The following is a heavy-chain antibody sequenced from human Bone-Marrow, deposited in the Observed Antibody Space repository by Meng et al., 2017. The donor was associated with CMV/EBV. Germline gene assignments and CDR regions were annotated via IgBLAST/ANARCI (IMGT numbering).Heavy chain of an antibody. J-gene: IGHJ6*02. CDR2: INPNSGGT. D-gene: IGHD4/OR15-4a*01. Sequence: ASVKVSCKASGYTFTGYYMHWVRQAPGQGLEWMGWINPNSGGTNYGQKFQGRVTMTRDTSISTAYMELSRLRSDDTAVYYCARDDPYGGNPYYYYGMDVWGQGTTDTVSS. CDR3: ARDDPYGGNPYYYYGMDV. CDR1: GYTFTGYY. V-gene: IGHV1-2*02.